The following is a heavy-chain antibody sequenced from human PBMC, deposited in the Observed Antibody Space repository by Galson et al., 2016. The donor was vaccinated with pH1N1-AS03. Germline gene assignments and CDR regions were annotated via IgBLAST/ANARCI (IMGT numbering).Heavy chain of an antibody. CDR1: GFIFSDYA. J-gene: IGHJ1*01. Sequence: SLRLSCAASGFIFSDYAMHWVRQAPGKGLEWVAFISYDTGREKYADSVRGRFTISKDRPRNMLYLEMNNLRVEDTAVYYCVRETPFSSTWYPFHHWGQGTLVGVSA. CDR2: ISYDTGRE. V-gene: IGHV3-30-3*01. D-gene: IGHD6-13*01. CDR3: VRETPFSSTWYPFHH.